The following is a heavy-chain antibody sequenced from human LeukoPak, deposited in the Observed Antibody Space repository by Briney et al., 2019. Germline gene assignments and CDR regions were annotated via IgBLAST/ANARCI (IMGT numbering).Heavy chain of an antibody. D-gene: IGHD6-6*01. CDR1: GYTFTGYY. CDR2: VDPEDGET. J-gene: IGHJ4*02. V-gene: IGHV1-69-2*01. Sequence: ASVMVSCKASGYTFTGYYMHWVRQAPGKGLEWMGRVDPEDGETIYAEKFQGRVTITADTSTDTAYMELSSLRSEDTAVYYCATLGRVAARPTFDYWGQGTLVTVSS. CDR3: ATLGRVAARPTFDY.